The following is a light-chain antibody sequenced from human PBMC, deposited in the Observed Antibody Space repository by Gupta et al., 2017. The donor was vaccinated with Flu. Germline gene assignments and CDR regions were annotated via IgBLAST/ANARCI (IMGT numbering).Light chain of an antibody. V-gene: IGKV4-1*01. CDR1: QSVLYSSENQNY. CDR2: WAS. Sequence: DIVMTQSPDSLAVSLGERATINCKSSQSVLYSSENQNYLAWYQHKPGQPPKVLIYWASTRESGVPDRFSGSGSGTDFTLTISSPQAEDVAVYYCQQYISPPFTFGQGTKLEIK. J-gene: IGKJ2*01. CDR3: QQYISPPFT.